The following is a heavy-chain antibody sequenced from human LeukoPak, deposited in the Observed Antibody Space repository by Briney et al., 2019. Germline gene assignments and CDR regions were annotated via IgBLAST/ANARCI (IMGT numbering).Heavy chain of an antibody. V-gene: IGHV4-30-4*01. CDR2: IYYSGST. J-gene: IGHJ3*02. CDR1: GGSISSGDYY. CDR3: ARDHPELLRAAFDI. D-gene: IGHD1-26*01. Sequence: SETLSLTCTVSGGSISSGDYYWSWIRQPPGKGLEWIGYIYYSGSTYYNPSLKSRVTISVDTSKNQFSLKLSSVTAADTAVYYCARDHPELLRAAFDIWGQGTMVTVSS.